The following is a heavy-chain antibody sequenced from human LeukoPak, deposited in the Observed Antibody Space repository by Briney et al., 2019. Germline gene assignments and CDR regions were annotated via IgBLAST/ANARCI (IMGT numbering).Heavy chain of an antibody. V-gene: IGHV3-53*01. CDR3: AKDGGGYCNNSSC. CDR1: GFTVSSNY. CDR2: IYSDGST. Sequence: GGPLRLSCAASGFTVSSNYMSWVRQAPGKGLEWSSVIYSDGSTYYADSVKGRFTISRDNSKNTLYLQMNSLRAEDTAVYYCAKDGGGYCNNSSCWGQGTLVTVSS. J-gene: IGHJ4*02. D-gene: IGHD2-2*01.